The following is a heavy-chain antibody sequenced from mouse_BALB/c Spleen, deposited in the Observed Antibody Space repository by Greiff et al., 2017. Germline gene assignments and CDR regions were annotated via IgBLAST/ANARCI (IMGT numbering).Heavy chain of an antibody. CDR2: IYPGNVNT. J-gene: IGHJ4*01. D-gene: IGHD2-4*01. V-gene: IGHV1S56*01. CDR3: ARSGGLHMDY. Sequence: QVQLQQSGPELVKPGASVRISCKASGYTFTSYYIHWVKQRPGQGLEWIGWIYPGNVNTKYNEKFKGKATLTADKSSSTAYMQLSSLTSEDSAVYFCARSGGLHMDYWGQGTSVTVSS. CDR1: GYTFTSYY.